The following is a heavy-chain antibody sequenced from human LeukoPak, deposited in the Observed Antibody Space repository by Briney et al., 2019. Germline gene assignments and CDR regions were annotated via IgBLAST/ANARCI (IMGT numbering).Heavy chain of an antibody. D-gene: IGHD3-10*01. J-gene: IGHJ5*02. CDR1: GGSISSYY. CDR2: IYYSGST. CDR3: ARDYYGSGSCFDP. Sequence: SETLSLTCTVSGGSISSYYWSWIRQPPGKGLEWIGYIYYSGSTNYNPSLKSRVTISVDTSKNQFSLKLSSVTAADTAVYYCARDYYGSGSCFDPWGQGTLVTVSS. V-gene: IGHV4-59*01.